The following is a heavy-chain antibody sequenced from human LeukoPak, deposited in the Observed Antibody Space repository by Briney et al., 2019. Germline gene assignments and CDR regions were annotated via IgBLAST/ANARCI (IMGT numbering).Heavy chain of an antibody. CDR3: TRYCGYSYCWYFDL. CDR1: GFTFSSNN. J-gene: IGHJ4*02. V-gene: IGHV3-21*01. Sequence: GGSLRLSCAASGFTFSSNNMSWVRQAPGKGLEWVSSSSSSSSNIYYADSVKGRFTISRDNAKHTLYLQRHSLRAEDTAVYYGTRYCGYSYCWYFDLWGQGTMVTVSS. D-gene: IGHD5-18*01. CDR2: SSSSSSNI.